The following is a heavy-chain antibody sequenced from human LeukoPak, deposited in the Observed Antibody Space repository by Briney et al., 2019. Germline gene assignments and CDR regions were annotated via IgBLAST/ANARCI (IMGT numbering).Heavy chain of an antibody. D-gene: IGHD2-2*01. J-gene: IGHJ6*02. V-gene: IGHV1-46*01. Sequence: ASVKVSCKASGYTFTSYYMHWVRQAPGQGLEWMGIINPSGGSTSYAQKFQGRVTMTRDTSTSTVYMELSSLRSEDTAVYYCAKSHYQAPQLPPALFGMGVWGQGTTVTVSS. CDR3: AKSHYQAPQLPPALFGMGV. CDR1: GYTFTSYY. CDR2: INPSGGST.